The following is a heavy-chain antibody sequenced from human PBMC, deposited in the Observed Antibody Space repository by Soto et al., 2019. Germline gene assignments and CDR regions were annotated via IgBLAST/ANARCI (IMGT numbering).Heavy chain of an antibody. J-gene: IGHJ4*02. CDR1: GFIFSTYG. CDR3: ARAVGPFDY. V-gene: IGHV3-33*01. CDR2: IWYDGSNK. D-gene: IGHD1-26*01. Sequence: QVQLVESGGGVVQPGRSLRLSCAASGFIFSTYGMHWVRQTPGKGLEWVAVIWYDGSNKYYADSVKGRFTISRDNSKNMLYLQMNSLRAEDTAMYYCARAVGPFDYWGQGTLVTVS.